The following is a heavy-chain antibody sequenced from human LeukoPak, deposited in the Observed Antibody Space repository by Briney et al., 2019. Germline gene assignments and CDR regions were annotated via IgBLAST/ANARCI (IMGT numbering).Heavy chain of an antibody. CDR1: GFTFSSYG. CDR2: IWYDGSNK. V-gene: IGHV3-33*01. J-gene: IGHJ4*02. Sequence: QPGRSLRLSCAASGFTFSSYGMPWVRQAPGKGLEWVAVIWYDGSNKYYADSVKGRFTISRDNSKNTLYLQMNSLRAEDTAVYYCARDLYYYDSSGYYYDLPPVLDYWGQGTLVTVSS. D-gene: IGHD3-22*01. CDR3: ARDLYYYDSSGYYYDLPPVLDY.